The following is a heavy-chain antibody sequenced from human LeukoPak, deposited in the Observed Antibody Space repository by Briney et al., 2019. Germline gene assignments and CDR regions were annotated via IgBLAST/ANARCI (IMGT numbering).Heavy chain of an antibody. Sequence: PGGSLRLSCAASGFTFSRYAMSWVRQAPGKGLEWVSDISNSGGVTYYADSVKGRFTISRDNSKNTLYLQMNSLRADDTAVYYCAKAQWSWSPFDYWGQGTLVTVSS. CDR1: GFTFSRYA. V-gene: IGHV3-23*01. J-gene: IGHJ4*02. CDR2: ISNSGGVT. D-gene: IGHD2-15*01. CDR3: AKAQWSWSPFDY.